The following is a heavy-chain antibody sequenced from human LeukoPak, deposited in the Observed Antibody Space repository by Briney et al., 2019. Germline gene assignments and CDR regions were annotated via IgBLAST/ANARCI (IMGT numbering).Heavy chain of an antibody. V-gene: IGHV4-39*01. CDR2: IYYSGNT. Sequence: SETLSLTCTVSGGSTNRSYYYWGWIRQPPGKGLEWIGSIYYSGNTYYNPSLKSRVTISVDTSKNQFSLKLSSVTAADTAVYYCARLMTTATSEYWGQGTLVTVSS. CDR3: ARLMTTATSEY. CDR1: GGSTNRSYYY. J-gene: IGHJ4*02. D-gene: IGHD4-17*01.